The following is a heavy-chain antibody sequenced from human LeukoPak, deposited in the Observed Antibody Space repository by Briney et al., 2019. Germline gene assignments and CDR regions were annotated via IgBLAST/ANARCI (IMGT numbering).Heavy chain of an antibody. Sequence: GGSLSLSCTASGFTFNEYAMSWFRQAPGKGLEWVGFIRSKGSGGTIEYAASVKGRFTLSRDDSKSIVSLQMNSLQSEDTAVYYCVKGRTRADSWGQGTLVTVSS. D-gene: IGHD3-3*01. V-gene: IGHV3-49*03. CDR2: IRSKGSGGTI. CDR1: GFTFNEYA. J-gene: IGHJ4*02. CDR3: VKGRTRADS.